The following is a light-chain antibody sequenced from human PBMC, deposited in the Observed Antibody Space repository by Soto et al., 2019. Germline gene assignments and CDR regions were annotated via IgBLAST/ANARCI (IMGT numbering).Light chain of an antibody. J-gene: IGKJ5*01. Sequence: EIVMTQSPATLSVSPGESATLSCMASQSVSSNLAWYQQKPCQAPRLLIYGASSRATGIPDRFSGSGSGTDFTLTISRLEPEDFAVYYCQQYGYSPITFGQGTRLEIK. CDR3: QQYGYSPIT. CDR2: GAS. CDR1: QSVSSN. V-gene: IGKV3-20*01.